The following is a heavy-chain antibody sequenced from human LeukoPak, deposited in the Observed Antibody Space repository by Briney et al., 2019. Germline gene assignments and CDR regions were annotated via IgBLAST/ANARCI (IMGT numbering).Heavy chain of an antibody. CDR3: ARDAIPAATPYYYYGMDV. CDR1: GGSISSGGYY. D-gene: IGHD2-2*01. CDR2: IYYSGST. J-gene: IGHJ6*04. Sequence: SQTLSPTCTVSGGSISSGGYYWSWIRQHPGKGLEWIGYIYYSGSTYYNPSLKSRVTISVDTSKNQFSLKLSSVTAADTAVYYCARDAIPAATPYYYYGMDVWGKGTTVTVSS. V-gene: IGHV4-31*03.